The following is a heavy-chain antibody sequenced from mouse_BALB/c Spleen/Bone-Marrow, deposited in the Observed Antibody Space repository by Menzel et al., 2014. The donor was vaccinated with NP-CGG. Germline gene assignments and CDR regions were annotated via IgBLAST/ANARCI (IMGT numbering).Heavy chain of an antibody. J-gene: IGHJ4*01. V-gene: IGHV1S29*02. CDR3: ARSGVPYAMDY. CDR2: IYPYNGGT. Sequence: EVQLQESGPKLVKPGASVKISCKASGYTFTDYNMHWVKQSHGKSLEWIGYIYPYNGGTGYNQKFKSKATLTVDNSSSTAYMELRSLTSEDSAVYYCARSGVPYAMDYWGQGTSVTFSS. CDR1: GYTFTDYN. D-gene: IGHD3-1*01.